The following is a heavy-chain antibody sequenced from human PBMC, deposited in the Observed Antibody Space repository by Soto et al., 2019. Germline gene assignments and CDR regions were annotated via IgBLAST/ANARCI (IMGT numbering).Heavy chain of an antibody. CDR2: IIPILGIA. V-gene: IGHV1-69*04. Sequence: SVKVSCKASGYTFTSYAMHWVRQAPGQRLEWMGRIIPILGIANYAQKFQGRVTITADKSTSTAYMELSSLRSEDTAVYYCASKIRADYWGQGTLVTVSS. D-gene: IGHD4-17*01. J-gene: IGHJ4*02. CDR3: ASKIRADY. CDR1: GYTFTSYA.